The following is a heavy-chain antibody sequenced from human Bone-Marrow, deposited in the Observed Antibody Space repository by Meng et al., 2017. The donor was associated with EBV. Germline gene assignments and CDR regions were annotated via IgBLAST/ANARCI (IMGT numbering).Heavy chain of an antibody. CDR2: IYYSGST. J-gene: IGHJ4*02. V-gene: IGHV4-39*07. Sequence: HLQVSGPGLVRPSDHLPRPCAVSGGSMRSSSYYWGWIRQPPGKGLDWIGTIYYSGSTYYNPSLKSRVTISVDTSKNQFSLKLSSVTAADTAVYYCAREWIQLWPIDYWAREPWSPSPQ. CDR1: GGSMRSSSYY. CDR3: AREWIQLWPIDY. D-gene: IGHD5-18*01.